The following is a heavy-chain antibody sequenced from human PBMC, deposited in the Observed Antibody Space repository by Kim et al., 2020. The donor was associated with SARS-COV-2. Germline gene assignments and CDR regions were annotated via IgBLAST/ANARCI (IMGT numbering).Heavy chain of an antibody. CDR3: ARRYYYDSSGYYDY. J-gene: IGHJ4*02. V-gene: IGHV1-69*01. D-gene: IGHD3-22*01. Sequence: AQKFQGRVTITADESTSTAYMELSSLSSEDTAVYYCARRYYYDSSGYYDYWGQGTLVTVSS.